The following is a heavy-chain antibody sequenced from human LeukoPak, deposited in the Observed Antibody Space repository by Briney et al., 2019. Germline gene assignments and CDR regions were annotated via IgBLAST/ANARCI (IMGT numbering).Heavy chain of an antibody. CDR3: ARDRGGYCSSTSCYAPPDYGMDV. CDR2: ISSSSSYV. CDR1: GFTFSSYS. J-gene: IGHJ6*02. Sequence: GGSLRLSCAASGFTFSSYSMNWVRQAPGKGLEWVSSISSSSSYVYYADPVKGRFTISRDNAKNSLYLQMNSLRAEDTAVYYCARDRGGYCSSTSCYAPPDYGMDVWGQGTTVTVSS. V-gene: IGHV3-21*01. D-gene: IGHD2-2*01.